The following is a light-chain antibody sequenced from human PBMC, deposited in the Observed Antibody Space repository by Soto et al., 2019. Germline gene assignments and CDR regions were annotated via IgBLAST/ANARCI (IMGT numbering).Light chain of an antibody. J-gene: IGKJ1*01. CDR3: EQYGSSPRT. CDR1: QSVSSNY. CDR2: GVS. V-gene: IGKV3-20*01. Sequence: EIVLTQSPGTLSLSPGERATLSCRASQSVSSNYFAWYQQKPGQAPRLLIYGVSSRAAGIPDRFSGSGSGTDFTLTISRLEPEDFAVYYCEQYGSSPRTFGQGTKVDIK.